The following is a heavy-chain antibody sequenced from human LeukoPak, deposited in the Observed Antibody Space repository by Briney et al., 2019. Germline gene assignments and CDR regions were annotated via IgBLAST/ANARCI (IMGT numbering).Heavy chain of an antibody. D-gene: IGHD1-1*01. J-gene: IGHJ5*02. CDR2: ISGSGGST. Sequence: GGSLRLSCAASGFTFSSYAMSWVRQAPGNGLEGVSAISGSGGSTYYADSVKGRFTISRDNSKNTLYLQMNSLRAEDTAVYYCAKPERYNWFDPWGQGTLVTVSS. V-gene: IGHV3-23*01. CDR3: AKPERYNWFDP. CDR1: GFTFSSYA.